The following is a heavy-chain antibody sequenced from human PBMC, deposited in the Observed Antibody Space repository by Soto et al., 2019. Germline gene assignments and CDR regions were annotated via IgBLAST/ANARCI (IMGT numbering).Heavy chain of an antibody. J-gene: IGHJ4*02. Sequence: WWSLRLSCSASVFTFRNYAMSWFRQTPGRGLEWVSAISGSGDRTYYADSVKGRFAISRDNSKNTLYLQINSLRAEDTAVYYCAKGPMATPDYFDYWGQGTLVTVSS. D-gene: IGHD3-10*01. CDR1: VFTFRNYA. CDR2: ISGSGDRT. CDR3: AKGPMATPDYFDY. V-gene: IGHV3-23*01.